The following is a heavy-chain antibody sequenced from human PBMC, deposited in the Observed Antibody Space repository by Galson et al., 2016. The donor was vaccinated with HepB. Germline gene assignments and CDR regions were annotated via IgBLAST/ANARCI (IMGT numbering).Heavy chain of an antibody. Sequence: SLRLSCAASGFAFSNYNMNWVRQAPGEGLEWLSYISTSGTTIYYADSVKGRFTISSDNARTSLYLQMNSLRDEDTAVYYCVRDGEWFPGMGDVWGQGTTVTVSS. CDR2: ISTSGTTI. D-gene: IGHD3-3*01. V-gene: IGHV3-48*02. J-gene: IGHJ6*02. CDR3: VRDGEWFPGMGDV. CDR1: GFAFSNYN.